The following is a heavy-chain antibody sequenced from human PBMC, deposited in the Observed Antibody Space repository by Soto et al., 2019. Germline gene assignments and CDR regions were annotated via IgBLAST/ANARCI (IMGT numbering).Heavy chain of an antibody. D-gene: IGHD2-8*01. CDR3: ARGMGRDFDL. V-gene: IGHV4-4*07. CDR2: LSASGRT. Sequence: QVHLQESGPGLVKPSETLSLTCAISGDSIGNFYWSWIRQPAGKGLESLGRLSASGRTNYSPSLQSRVTMSLDRSKNRFSLRLTSVSAADTAVYFCARGMGRDFDLWGRVTLVTVSS. CDR1: GDSIGNFY. J-gene: IGHJ2*01.